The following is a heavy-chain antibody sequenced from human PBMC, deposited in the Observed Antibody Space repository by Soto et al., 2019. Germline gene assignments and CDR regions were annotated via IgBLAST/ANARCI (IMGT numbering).Heavy chain of an antibody. CDR1: GGSIGSGGYY. CDR2: IYYTGST. J-gene: IGHJ6*02. D-gene: IGHD3-10*01. CDR3: ARQYGSGSPRSRFNGMDV. V-gene: IGHV4-39*01. Sequence: PSETLSLTCTVSGGSIGSGGYYWGWLRQPPGKGLEWIATIYYTGSTYYNPSLESRVTISVDTSKNQFSLKVPSVTAADTAVYYCARQYGSGSPRSRFNGMDVWGQGTTVTVSS.